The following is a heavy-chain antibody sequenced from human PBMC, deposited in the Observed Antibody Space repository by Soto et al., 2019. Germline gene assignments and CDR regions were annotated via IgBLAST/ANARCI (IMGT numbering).Heavy chain of an antibody. CDR2: ISAYNGYT. D-gene: IGHD3-10*01. V-gene: IGHV1-18*04. CDR1: GYTFTSHS. Sequence: QDQLVQSGAEVKKPGASVKVSCKASGYTFTSHSIIWVRRAPGEGLEWVGWISAYNGYTNSAENFQGRVTMTTDASTNTAYMELRSLRSDDTAVYYCARVGYYYGSGSYVFDPWGQGTLVTVSS. J-gene: IGHJ5*02. CDR3: ARVGYYYGSGSYVFDP.